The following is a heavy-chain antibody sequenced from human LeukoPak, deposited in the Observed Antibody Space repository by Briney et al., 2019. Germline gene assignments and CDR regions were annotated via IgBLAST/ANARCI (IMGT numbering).Heavy chain of an antibody. V-gene: IGHV4-39*01. D-gene: IGHD2-15*01. J-gene: IGHJ5*02. Sequence: SETLSLTCTVSGGSISSISYYRGWIRQPPGKGLEWIGSIYYSGSTYYNPSLKSRVTISVDTSKNQFSLKLSSVTAADTAVYYCARRVVGAHRWFDPWGQGTLVTVSS. CDR3: ARRVVGAHRWFDP. CDR1: GGSISSISYY. CDR2: IYYSGST.